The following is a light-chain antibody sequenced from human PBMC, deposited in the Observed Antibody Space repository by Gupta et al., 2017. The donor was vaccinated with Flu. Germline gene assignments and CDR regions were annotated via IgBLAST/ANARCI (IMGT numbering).Light chain of an antibody. CDR1: QGIRND. CDR2: AAS. V-gene: IGKV1-6*01. Sequence: AIQMTQSPSSLSASVGDRVTITCRASQGIRNDLGWYQQKPGKAPKLLIYAASSLQSGVPSRFSGSGSGADFTLTISSLQPEDFATYYCPQYDTYPDTFGGGTKVEIK. J-gene: IGKJ4*01. CDR3: PQYDTYPDT.